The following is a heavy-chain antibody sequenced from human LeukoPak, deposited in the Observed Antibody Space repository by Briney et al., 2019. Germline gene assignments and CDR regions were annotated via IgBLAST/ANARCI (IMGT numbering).Heavy chain of an antibody. V-gene: IGHV3-33*08. Sequence: PGGSLRLSCAASGFTFSDYYMSWVRQAPGKGLEWVAVIWYDGSYKYHADSVKGRFTISRDDSKNTLYLQMNSLRAEDTAVYYCTRDFGLLYSSGWYAHGYWGQGTLVTVSS. J-gene: IGHJ4*02. D-gene: IGHD6-19*01. CDR2: IWYDGSYK. CDR1: GFTFSDYY. CDR3: TRDFGLLYSSGWYAHGY.